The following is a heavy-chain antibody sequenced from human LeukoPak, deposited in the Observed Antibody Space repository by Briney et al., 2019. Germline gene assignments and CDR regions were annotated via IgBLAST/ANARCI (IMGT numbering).Heavy chain of an antibody. CDR1: GYTFTSYG. CDR2: ISAYNGNT. V-gene: IGHV1-18*01. Sequence: GASVKVSCKASGYTFTSYGISWVRQAPGQGLEWMGWISAYNGNTNYAQKLQGRVTMTTDTSTSTLYMELSRLKSEDTAVYYCGREGVAGTGLDYWGQGTLVTVSS. D-gene: IGHD6-13*01. J-gene: IGHJ4*01. CDR3: GREGVAGTGLDY.